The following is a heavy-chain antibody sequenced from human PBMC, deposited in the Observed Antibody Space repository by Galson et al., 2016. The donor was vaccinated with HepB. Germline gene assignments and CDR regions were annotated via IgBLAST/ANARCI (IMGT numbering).Heavy chain of an antibody. CDR2: IEPGDSYI. CDR3: GRLYGSAVVDV. V-gene: IGHV5-10-1*01. J-gene: IGHJ4*02. CDR1: GYRFASKW. D-gene: IGHD2-15*01. Sequence: QSGAEVKKPGESLRISCKGSGYRFASKWISWVRQMPGKGLEWMGRIEPGDSYINYSPSFQGHVTISADKSISTAYLQWRSLKASDRGMYYCGRLYGSAVVDVWGQGTLVTVSS.